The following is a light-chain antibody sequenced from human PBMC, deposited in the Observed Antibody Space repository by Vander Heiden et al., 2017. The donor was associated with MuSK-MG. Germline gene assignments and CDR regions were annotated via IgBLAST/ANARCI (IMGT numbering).Light chain of an antibody. CDR1: QDISNY. CDR2: DAS. Sequence: DIQMTQSPSSLSASVGDRVTITCQASQDISNYLNWYQQKPGKAPKLPIYDASNLETGVPSRFSGSGSGTDFTFTISSLQPEDIATYYCQQEDNLPYTFGQGTKMEIK. CDR3: QQEDNLPYT. J-gene: IGKJ2*01. V-gene: IGKV1-33*01.